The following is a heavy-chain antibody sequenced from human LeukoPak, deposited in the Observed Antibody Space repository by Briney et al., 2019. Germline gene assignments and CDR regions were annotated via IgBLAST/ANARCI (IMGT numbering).Heavy chain of an antibody. J-gene: IGHJ5*02. Sequence: ASVKVSCKASGYTFTSYYMHWVRQAPGQGLEWMGWINPNSGGTNYAQKFQGRVTMTRDTSISTAYMELSRLRSDDTAVYYCGRCDCRGCSCLFDPWGQGTLVTVSS. CDR2: INPNSGGT. CDR1: GYTFTSYY. D-gene: IGHD2-15*01. V-gene: IGHV1-2*02. CDR3: GRCDCRGCSCLFDP.